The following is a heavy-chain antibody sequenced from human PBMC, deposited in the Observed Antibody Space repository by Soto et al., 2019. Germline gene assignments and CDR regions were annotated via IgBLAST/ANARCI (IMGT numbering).Heavy chain of an antibody. J-gene: IGHJ3*01. CDR3: ARGGANDAFDV. Sequence: EVQLVETGGGLIQPGGSLRLSCAASGFIVSNNYMSWVRQAPGKGLEWVSVLYSGGGTYYADSVKGRFTISRDSSKNTLYLQMTSLSDEDTAVYFCARGGANDAFDVWGQGTMVTVSP. CDR2: LYSGGGT. D-gene: IGHD1-26*01. V-gene: IGHV3-53*02. CDR1: GFIVSNNY.